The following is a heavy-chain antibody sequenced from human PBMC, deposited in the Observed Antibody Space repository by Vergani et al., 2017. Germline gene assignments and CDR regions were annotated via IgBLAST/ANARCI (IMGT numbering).Heavy chain of an antibody. V-gene: IGHV4-30-2*01. CDR1: GGSISSGGYS. Sequence: QLQLQESGSGLVKPSQTLSLTCAVSGGSISSGGYSWSWIRQPPGKGLEWIGYIYHSGSTYYNPSLKSRVTISVDRSKDQFSLKLSSVTAADTAVYYCARKRWLQLHYFDYWGQGTLVTVSS. CDR3: ARKRWLQLHYFDY. CDR2: IYHSGST. J-gene: IGHJ4*02. D-gene: IGHD5-24*01.